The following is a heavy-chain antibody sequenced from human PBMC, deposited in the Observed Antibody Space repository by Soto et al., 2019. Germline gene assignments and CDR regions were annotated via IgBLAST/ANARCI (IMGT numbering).Heavy chain of an antibody. V-gene: IGHV2-5*02. CDR3: AHRDGARFYFDY. CDR1: GFSLSTNEVS. J-gene: IGHJ4*02. CDR2: IYWDDDK. Sequence: QITLKESGPTVVKPTQTLTLTCTLSGFSLSTNEVSVGWIRQPPGKALEWLALIYWDDDKRYSPSLKNTLTITKDTSKNQVVLTMTNMDPGDTATYYCAHRDGARFYFDYWGQGTLVTVTS.